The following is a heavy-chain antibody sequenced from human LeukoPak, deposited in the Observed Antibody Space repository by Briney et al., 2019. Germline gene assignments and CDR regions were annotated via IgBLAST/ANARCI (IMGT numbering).Heavy chain of an antibody. CDR3: AKHIAVATFDC. Sequence: GGSLRLSCAASGFTFSSYFMSWVRQAPGKGLEWVSAISGTGGSTYYTDSVKGRFTISRDNSKNTLYLQMNSLRAEDTAEYYCAKHIAVATFDCWGQGTLVTVSS. D-gene: IGHD6-19*01. CDR1: GFTFSSYF. CDR2: ISGTGGST. J-gene: IGHJ4*02. V-gene: IGHV3-23*01.